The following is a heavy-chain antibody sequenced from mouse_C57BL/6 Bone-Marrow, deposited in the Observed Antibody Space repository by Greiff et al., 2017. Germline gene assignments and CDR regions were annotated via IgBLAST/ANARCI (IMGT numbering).Heavy chain of an antibody. V-gene: IGHV1-39*01. J-gene: IGHJ1*03. CDR3: ALIYDGYWYFDF. CDR1: GYSFTDYN. D-gene: IGHD2-3*01. Sequence: VQLQQSGPELVKPGASVKISCKASGYSFTDYNMNWVKQSNGKSLEWIGVINPNYGTTSYNQKFKGKATLTVDQSSSTAYMQHNNLTSEDSAVYYCALIYDGYWYFDFWGTGTTVTVSS. CDR2: INPNYGTT.